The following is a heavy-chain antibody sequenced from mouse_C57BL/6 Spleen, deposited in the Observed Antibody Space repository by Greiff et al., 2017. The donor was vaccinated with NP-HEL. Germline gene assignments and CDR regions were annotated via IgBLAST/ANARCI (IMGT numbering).Heavy chain of an antibody. J-gene: IGHJ2*01. Sequence: DVQLVESGGDLVKPGGSLKLSCAASGFTFSSYGMSWVRQTPDKRLEWVATISSGGSYTYYPDSVKGRFTISRDNAKNTLYLQMSSLKSEDTAMYYCARQGDYYGSSDYWGQGTTLTVSS. CDR1: GFTFSSYG. CDR3: ARQGDYYGSSDY. CDR2: ISSGGSYT. V-gene: IGHV5-6*01. D-gene: IGHD1-1*01.